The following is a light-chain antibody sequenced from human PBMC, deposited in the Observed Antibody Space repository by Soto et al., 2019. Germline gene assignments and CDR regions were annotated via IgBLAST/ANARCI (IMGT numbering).Light chain of an antibody. CDR2: EVS. CDR1: SSDVGAYTS. CDR3: SSYTSSSTLDYV. Sequence: QSALTQPASVSGSPGQSITISCTGSSSDVGAYTSVSWYQQHPGKAPKLMIYEVSNWPSGVSRRFSGSKSGNTASLTISGLQAEDEADYYCSSYTSSSTLDYVFGTGTQLTVL. J-gene: IGLJ1*01. V-gene: IGLV2-14*01.